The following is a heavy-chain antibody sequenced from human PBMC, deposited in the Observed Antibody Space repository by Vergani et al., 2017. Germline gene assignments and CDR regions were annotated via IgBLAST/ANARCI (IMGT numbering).Heavy chain of an antibody. CDR2: ISGSGGST. V-gene: IGHV3-23*01. CDR3: ARDLRLLYNRFDP. Sequence: EVQLLESGGGLVQPGGSLRLSCAASGFTFSSYAMSWVRQAPGKGLEWVSAISGSGGSTYYADSVEGRFTISRDNSKSTMYLQMNSLRDEDTGVYYCARDLRLLYNRFDPWGQGTLVTVSS. J-gene: IGHJ5*02. CDR1: GFTFSSYA. D-gene: IGHD1-14*01.